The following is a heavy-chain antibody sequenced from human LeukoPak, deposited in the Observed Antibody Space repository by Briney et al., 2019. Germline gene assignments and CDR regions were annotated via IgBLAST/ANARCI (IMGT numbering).Heavy chain of an antibody. V-gene: IGHV3-30-3*01. J-gene: IGHJ3*02. Sequence: GGSLRLSCAASGFTFSSYAMHWVRQAPGKGLEWVAVISYDGSNKYYADSVKGRFTISRDNSKNTLYLQMNSLKTEDTAVYYCTTDHSSGYYFDAFDIWGQGTMVTVSS. D-gene: IGHD3-22*01. CDR2: ISYDGSNK. CDR1: GFTFSSYA. CDR3: TTDHSSGYYFDAFDI.